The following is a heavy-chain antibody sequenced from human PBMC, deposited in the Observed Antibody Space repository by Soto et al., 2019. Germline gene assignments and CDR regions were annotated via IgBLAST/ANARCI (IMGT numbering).Heavy chain of an antibody. Sequence: SETLSLTCAVSSGSISSSNWWSWVRQPPGKGLEWIGEIYHSGSTNYNPSLKSRVTISVDKSKNQFSLKLSSVTAADTAVYYCARLIVATTRGHYYMDVWGKGTTVTVSS. V-gene: IGHV4-4*02. CDR1: SGSISSSNW. J-gene: IGHJ6*03. CDR3: ARLIVATTRGHYYMDV. CDR2: IYHSGST. D-gene: IGHD5-12*01.